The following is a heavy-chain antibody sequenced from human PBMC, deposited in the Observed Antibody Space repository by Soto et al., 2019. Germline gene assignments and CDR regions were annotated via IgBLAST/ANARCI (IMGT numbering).Heavy chain of an antibody. D-gene: IGHD2-2*01. J-gene: IGHJ5*02. CDR3: ARDWAVVPVEYNWFDP. Sequence: GGSLRLSWAASGFTFSSYSMSWVRQAPGKGLEWVSYISSSSSTIYYADSVKGRFTISRDNAKNSLYLQMNSLRAEDTAVYYCARDWAVVPVEYNWFDPWGQGTLVTSPQ. V-gene: IGHV3-48*01. CDR2: ISSSSSTI. CDR1: GFTFSSYS.